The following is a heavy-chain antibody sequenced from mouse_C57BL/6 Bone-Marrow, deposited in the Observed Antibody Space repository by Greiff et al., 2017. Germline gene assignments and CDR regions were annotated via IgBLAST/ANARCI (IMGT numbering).Heavy chain of an antibody. CDR3: EREGSMVPYYFDD. Sequence: QVQLQQPGAELVMPGASVKLSCKASGYTFTSYWMHWVKQSPGQGLEWIGEIDPSDSYTNYNQKFKGKSTLTVDKSSSTAYMQLSSLTSADSAVYECEREGSMVPYYFDDGGKGTTLTGSS. J-gene: IGHJ2*01. CDR1: GYTFTSYW. CDR2: IDPSDSYT. V-gene: IGHV1-69*01. D-gene: IGHD2-10*02.